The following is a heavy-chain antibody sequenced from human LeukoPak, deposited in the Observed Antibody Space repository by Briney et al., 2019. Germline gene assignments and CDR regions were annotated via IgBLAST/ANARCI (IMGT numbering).Heavy chain of an antibody. Sequence: QAGRSLSLSCAASGFTFRSYAMHWVRQAPGKGLEWVADISYDGSNKYYADSVRGRFTISRDNSKNTLYLQMNSLGAEDTAVYYCTKDLYGSGSKSCGMDVWGKGTTVTVSS. CDR1: GFTFRSYA. CDR2: ISYDGSNK. J-gene: IGHJ6*04. CDR3: TKDLYGSGSKSCGMDV. D-gene: IGHD3-10*01. V-gene: IGHV3-30*04.